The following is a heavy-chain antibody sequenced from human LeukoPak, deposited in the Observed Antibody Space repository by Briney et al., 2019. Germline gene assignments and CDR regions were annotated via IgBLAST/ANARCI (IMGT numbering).Heavy chain of an antibody. D-gene: IGHD5-12*01. J-gene: IGHJ4*02. V-gene: IGHV1-8*01. Sequence: ASVKVSCKASGYTFTSYDINWVRQATGQGLEWMGWMNPNNGNTGYAQKFQGRVTMTRNTSISTAYMELSSLRSEDTAVYYCARARTRYSGYDYGYWGQGTLVTVSS. CDR3: ARARTRYSGYDYGY. CDR2: MNPNNGNT. CDR1: GYTFTSYD.